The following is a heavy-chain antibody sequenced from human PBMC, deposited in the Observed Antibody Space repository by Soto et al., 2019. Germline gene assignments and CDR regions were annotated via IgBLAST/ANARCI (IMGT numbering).Heavy chain of an antibody. V-gene: IGHV3-23*01. CDR1: GFTFSNYP. J-gene: IGHJ4*02. D-gene: IGHD1-1*01. Sequence: GGSLRLSCAAPGFTFSNYPMNWVRQAPGKGLEWVSTISNSGFSTYYADSVKGRFTISRDNSKNTLYLQMKSLRAEDTAVYFRAKPRGPTTYYFDCWGQGTLVTVSS. CDR3: AKPRGPTTYYFDC. CDR2: ISNSGFST.